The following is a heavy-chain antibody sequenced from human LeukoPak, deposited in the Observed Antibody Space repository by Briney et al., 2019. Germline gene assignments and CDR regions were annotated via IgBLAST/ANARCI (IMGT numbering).Heavy chain of an antibody. CDR3: ARDLSSLGLDD. Sequence: GGTLRLSCAASGFTFSIHGMNWVRQAPGKGLEWVSGIGASGSHTYFADSVKGRFSISRDNSKNTVYLQMNSLRAGDTALYFCARDLSSLGLDDWGQGTLVTVSS. J-gene: IGHJ4*02. CDR2: IGASGSHT. CDR1: GFTFSIHG. D-gene: IGHD7-27*01. V-gene: IGHV3-23*01.